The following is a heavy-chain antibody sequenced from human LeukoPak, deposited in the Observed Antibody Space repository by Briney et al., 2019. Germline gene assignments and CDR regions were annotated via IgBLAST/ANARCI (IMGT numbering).Heavy chain of an antibody. CDR1: GGTFSSYA. CDR2: IIPIFGTA. V-gene: IGHV1-69*01. D-gene: IGHD2-2*02. J-gene: IGHJ4*02. Sequence: SVKVSCKASGGTFSSYAISWVRQAPGQGLEWMGGIIPIFGTANYAQKFQGRVTITADESTGTAYMELSSLRSEDTAVYYCARARGRNIVVVPAAIYYFDYWGQGTLVTVSS. CDR3: ARARGRNIVVVPAAIYYFDY.